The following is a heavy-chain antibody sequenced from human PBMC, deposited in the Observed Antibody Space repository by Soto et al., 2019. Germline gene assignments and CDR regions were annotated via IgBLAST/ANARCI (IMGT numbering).Heavy chain of an antibody. Sequence: QVQLVESGGGVVQPGRSLRLSCAASGFTFSSYGMHWVRQAPGKGLEWVAVIWYDGSNKYYADSVKGRFTISRDNSKNTRYLQMNSLRAEDTAVYYCARDFGNDPYGFDYWGQGTLVTVSS. J-gene: IGHJ4*02. CDR3: ARDFGNDPYGFDY. CDR1: GFTFSSYG. V-gene: IGHV3-33*01. D-gene: IGHD1-1*01. CDR2: IWYDGSNK.